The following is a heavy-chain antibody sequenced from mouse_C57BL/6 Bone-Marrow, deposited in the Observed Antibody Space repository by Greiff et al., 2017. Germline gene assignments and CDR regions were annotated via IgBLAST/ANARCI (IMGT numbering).Heavy chain of an antibody. CDR2: IDPSASET. CDR3: ARSHYSGSGGWYFDV. Sequence: QVQLQQPGAELVRPGSSVKLSCKASGYTFTSYWMHWVKQRPIQGLEWIGNIDPSASETHYNQKFKDKATLTVDKSSSTAYMQLSSLTSEDSAVYYCARSHYSGSGGWYFDVWGTGTTVTVSS. D-gene: IGHD1-1*01. V-gene: IGHV1-52*01. J-gene: IGHJ1*03. CDR1: GYTFTSYW.